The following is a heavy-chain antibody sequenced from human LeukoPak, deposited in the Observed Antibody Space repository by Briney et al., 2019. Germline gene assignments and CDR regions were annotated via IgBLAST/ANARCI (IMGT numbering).Heavy chain of an antibody. CDR2: IYYSGST. V-gene: IGHV4-59*08. CDR3: ARSTSGTYGSFDP. J-gene: IGHJ5*02. D-gene: IGHD1-26*01. Sequence: SETLSPTCTVSGGSISPYYWTWIRQPPGKGLEWIGYIYYSGSTNYNPSLKSRVTISVDTSKNQFSLKLSSVTATDTAVYYCARSTSGTYGSFDPWGQGTLVTVSS. CDR1: GGSISPYY.